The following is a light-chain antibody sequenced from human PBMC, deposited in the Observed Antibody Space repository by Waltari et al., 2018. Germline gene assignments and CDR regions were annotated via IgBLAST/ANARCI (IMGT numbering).Light chain of an antibody. CDR1: SSDIGAYNY. V-gene: IGLV2-14*03. Sequence: QSALTQPASVSESPGQSITISCTGTSSDIGAYNYDFWYQQHPGKTPKRMISDVTNRPAVVSNRFSGSKSGNTASRTISGLQAEDEADYYCTSYTSSNTWVFGGGTKLTVL. CDR3: TSYTSSNTWV. CDR2: DVT. J-gene: IGLJ3*02.